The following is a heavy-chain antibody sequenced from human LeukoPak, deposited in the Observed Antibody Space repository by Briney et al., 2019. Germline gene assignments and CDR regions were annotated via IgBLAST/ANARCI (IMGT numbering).Heavy chain of an antibody. V-gene: IGHV4-39*01. Sequence: PSETLSLTCTVSGSSFSSGRSYWGCIRQAPGKGLECIGNMYYSGSTYYNPSLKSRVTISIDASNNQFSLKLSSLTAADTAVYYCARGINWPPQDYFDFWGQGIMVTVSS. CDR3: ARGINWPPQDYFDF. CDR2: MYYSGST. J-gene: IGHJ4*02. CDR1: GSSFSSGRSY. D-gene: IGHD1-1*01.